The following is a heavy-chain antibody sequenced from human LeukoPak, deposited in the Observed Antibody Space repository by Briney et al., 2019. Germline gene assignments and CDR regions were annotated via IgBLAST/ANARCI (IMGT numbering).Heavy chain of an antibody. V-gene: IGHV3-30*02. CDR3: AKRADYYDSSRALYDAFDL. Sequence: GGSLRLSCAASGFTFRTYGMHWVRQAPGKGREWVTFIRYDGSDKYYADYVKGRFTISRDNSKNTLFLQMNSLRVEDTAVYYCAKRADYYDSSRALYDAFDLWGQGTMVTVSS. D-gene: IGHD3-16*01. J-gene: IGHJ3*01. CDR2: IRYDGSDK. CDR1: GFTFRTYG.